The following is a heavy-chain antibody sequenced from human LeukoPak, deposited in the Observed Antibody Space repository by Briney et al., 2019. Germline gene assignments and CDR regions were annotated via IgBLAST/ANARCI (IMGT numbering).Heavy chain of an antibody. CDR1: GGALSGFY. V-gene: IGHV4-34*01. Sequence: KPSENLSLHCAVYGGALSGFYWSRIRPPPGKGPEWIGEIKPSGSTNYNPSLKSRVTISVDTSKNQFSLKLSSVTAADTAVYYCARGRGSVGKYYYGSGSFGFDPWGQGTLVTVSS. CDR3: ARGRGSVGKYYYGSGSFGFDP. CDR2: IKPSGST. D-gene: IGHD3-10*01. J-gene: IGHJ5*02.